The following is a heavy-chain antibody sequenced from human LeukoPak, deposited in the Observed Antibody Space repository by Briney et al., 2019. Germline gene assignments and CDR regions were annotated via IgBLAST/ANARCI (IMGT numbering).Heavy chain of an antibody. CDR1: GFTFSNSW. V-gene: IGHV3-52*01. D-gene: IGHD2-2*01. Sequence: GGSLRLSRAASGFTFSNSWMHWVCQAPEKGLEWVADIKCDGSEKCYVDSVKGRLTISRDNAKNSLYLQVNSLRAEDMTVYYCVRGVGSSTSCYVRAFDIWGQGTMVTVSS. J-gene: IGHJ3*02. CDR3: VRGVGSSTSCYVRAFDI. CDR2: IKCDGSEK.